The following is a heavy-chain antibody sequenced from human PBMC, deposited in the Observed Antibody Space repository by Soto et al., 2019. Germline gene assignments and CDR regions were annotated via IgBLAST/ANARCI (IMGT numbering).Heavy chain of an antibody. CDR1: GGSISGYY. CDR2: VYYSGGA. V-gene: IGHV4-59*01. Sequence: SETLSLTCTVSGGSISGYYWSWIRQPPGKGLEWIGNVYYSGGAKYNPSVKRRVSISVGTSKNQFSLNLSSVTAADTAVYYCTRDGDGRMTTNPYYYYGMDVWGPGITVTVSS. D-gene: IGHD2-21*02. CDR3: TRDGDGRMTTNPYYYYGMDV. J-gene: IGHJ6*02.